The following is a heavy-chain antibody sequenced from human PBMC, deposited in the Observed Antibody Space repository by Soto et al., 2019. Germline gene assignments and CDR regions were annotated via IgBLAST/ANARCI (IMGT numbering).Heavy chain of an antibody. Sequence: PSETLSLTCAVSGGSISSGGYSWSWIRQPPGKGLEWIGYIYHGGSTYYNPSLKSRVTISVDRSKNQFSLKLSSVAAADTAVYYCARDGGSGSAGFDYWGQGTLGTVSS. CDR3: ARDGGSGSAGFDY. CDR2: IYHGGST. CDR1: GGSISSGGYS. D-gene: IGHD3-10*01. J-gene: IGHJ4*02. V-gene: IGHV4-30-2*01.